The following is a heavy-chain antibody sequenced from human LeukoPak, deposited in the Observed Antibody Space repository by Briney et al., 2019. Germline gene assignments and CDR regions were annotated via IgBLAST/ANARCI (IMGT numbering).Heavy chain of an antibody. CDR3: VRSPWEPPAFDI. D-gene: IGHD1-26*01. CDR2: ISVNGDSK. Sequence: PGGSLRLTCSASGFTFSNYAMHWVRQAPGKGLEYVSGISVNGDSKYYADSVKGRFTISRDNSKNTLYLQMSSLRAEDTAVYYCVRSPWEPPAFDIWGQGTMVTVSS. CDR1: GFTFSNYA. V-gene: IGHV3-64D*09. J-gene: IGHJ3*02.